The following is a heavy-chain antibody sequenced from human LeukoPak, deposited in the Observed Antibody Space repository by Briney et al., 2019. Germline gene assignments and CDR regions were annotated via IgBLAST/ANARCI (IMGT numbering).Heavy chain of an antibody. CDR3: ARAKRGVMVRGVIMGPNWFDP. D-gene: IGHD3-10*01. J-gene: IGHJ5*02. CDR1: GGSISSGGYY. V-gene: IGHV4-31*03. CDR2: IYYSGST. Sequence: SQTLSLTCTVSGGSISSGGYYWSWIRQHPGKGLEWIGYIYYSGSTYYNPSLKSRVTISVDTSKNQFSLKLSSVTAADTAVYYCARAKRGVMVRGVIMGPNWFDPWGQGTLVTVSS.